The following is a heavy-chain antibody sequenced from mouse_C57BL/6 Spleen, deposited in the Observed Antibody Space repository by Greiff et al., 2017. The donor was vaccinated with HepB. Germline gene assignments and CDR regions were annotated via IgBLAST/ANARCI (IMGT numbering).Heavy chain of an antibody. CDR2: IHPSDSDT. J-gene: IGHJ2*01. V-gene: IGHV1-74*01. CDR3: AIGLFITTVVADY. D-gene: IGHD1-1*01. Sequence: VKQRPGQGLEWIGRIHPSDSDTNYNQKFKGKATLTVDKSSSTAYMQLSSLTSEDSAVYYCAIGLFITTVVADYWGQGTTLTVSS.